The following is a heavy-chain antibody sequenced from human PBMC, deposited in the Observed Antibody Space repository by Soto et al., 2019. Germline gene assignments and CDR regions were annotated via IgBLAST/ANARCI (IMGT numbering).Heavy chain of an antibody. V-gene: IGHV1-69*13. J-gene: IGHJ3*02. D-gene: IGHD2-15*01. CDR1: GGTFSSCA. CDR3: ARGYCSGGSCRRHAFDI. CDR2: IIPIFGTA. Sequence: SVKVFCKDSGGTFSSCAISWVRQAPGQGLEWMGGIIPIFGTANYAQKFQGRVTITADESTSTAYMELSSLRSEDTAVYYCARGYCSGGSCRRHAFDIWGQGTMVTVSS.